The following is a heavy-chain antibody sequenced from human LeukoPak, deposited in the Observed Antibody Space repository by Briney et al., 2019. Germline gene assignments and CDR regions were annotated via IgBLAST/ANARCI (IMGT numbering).Heavy chain of an antibody. Sequence: GASVKVSCKASGGTFSSYAIIWVRQAPGQGLEWVGRIIPILGIANYAQKFQGRLTMTRNTSISTAYMELSGLRLEDTAVYYCSRGPRFDPWGQGTQVTVSS. CDR3: SRGPRFDP. CDR1: GGTFSSYA. CDR2: IIPILGIA. V-gene: IGHV1-69*04. J-gene: IGHJ5*02.